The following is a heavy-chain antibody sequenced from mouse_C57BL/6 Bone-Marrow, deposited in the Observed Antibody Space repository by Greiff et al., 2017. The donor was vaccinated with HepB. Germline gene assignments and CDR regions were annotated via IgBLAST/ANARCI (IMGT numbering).Heavy chain of an antibody. CDR2: LDPADGAT. Sequence: VHLHQSGAELVKPGASVKFSCTASGFNLTDYYMHWVKQRTEQGLEWIGRLDPADGATKYAPKFQATATLTAATSSNPAYLQLSSLTSEDTAVYYCATQGRDYFDYWGQGTTLTVSS. V-gene: IGHV14-2*01. CDR1: GFNLTDYY. CDR3: ATQGRDYFDY. J-gene: IGHJ2*01.